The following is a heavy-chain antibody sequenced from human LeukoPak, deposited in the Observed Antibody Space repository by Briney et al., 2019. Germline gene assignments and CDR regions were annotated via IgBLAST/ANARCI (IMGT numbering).Heavy chain of an antibody. Sequence: SQTLSLTCAISGGSVSSDSVAWNRIRQSPSRGLEWLGRTYYRSKWYNDYAVSVKTRITINPDTSKNQFSLQLNSVTPDDTAVYYCTRASETGQGDYWGQGTLVTVSS. V-gene: IGHV6-1*01. J-gene: IGHJ4*02. CDR3: TRASETGQGDY. CDR1: GGSVSSDSVA. CDR2: TYYRSKWYN.